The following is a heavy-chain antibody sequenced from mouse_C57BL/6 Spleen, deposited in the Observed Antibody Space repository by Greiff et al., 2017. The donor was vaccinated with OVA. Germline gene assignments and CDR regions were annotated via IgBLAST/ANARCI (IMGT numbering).Heavy chain of an antibody. CDR3: ASYSNYGRGAMDY. CDR2: IWSGGST. Sequence: QVQLQQSGPGLVQPSQSLSITCTVSGFSLTSYGVHWVRQPPGKGLEWLGVIWSGGSTDYNAAVISRLSISKDNSKSQVFFKMNRLQADDTAIYYCASYSNYGRGAMDYWGQGTSVTVSS. D-gene: IGHD2-5*01. V-gene: IGHV2-4*01. J-gene: IGHJ4*01. CDR1: GFSLTSYG.